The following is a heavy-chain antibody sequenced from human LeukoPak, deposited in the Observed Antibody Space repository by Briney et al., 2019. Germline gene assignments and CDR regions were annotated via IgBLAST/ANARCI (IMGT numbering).Heavy chain of an antibody. CDR2: ISYDGSNK. Sequence: QAGGSLRLSCAASGFSFSSYTIHWVRQAPGKGLEWLAVISYDGSNKYYADSVKGRFTISRDNSMNMLYLQMNSLRVEDTAVYYCARDPYSSSSVFFYYYMNVWGKGTTVTVSS. CDR3: ARDPYSSSSVFFYYYMNV. J-gene: IGHJ6*03. D-gene: IGHD6-6*01. V-gene: IGHV3-30-3*01. CDR1: GFSFSSYT.